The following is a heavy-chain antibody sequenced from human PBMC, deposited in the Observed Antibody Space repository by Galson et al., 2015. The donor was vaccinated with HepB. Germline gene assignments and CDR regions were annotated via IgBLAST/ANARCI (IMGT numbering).Heavy chain of an antibody. CDR2: ISSGGST. V-gene: IGHV3-23*01. J-gene: IGHJ4*02. Sequence: SLRLSCAASGFTFSSQAMSWVRQAPGKGLEWVSAISSGGSTHYIDSVKGRFAISRDNSKNTLYLQMNSLRAEDTAVYYCAKVVTYDYWGQGTLVIVSS. D-gene: IGHD5-18*01. CDR1: GFTFSSQA. CDR3: AKVVTYDY.